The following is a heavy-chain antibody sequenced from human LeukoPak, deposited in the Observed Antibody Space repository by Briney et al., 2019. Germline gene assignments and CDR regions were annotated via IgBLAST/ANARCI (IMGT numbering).Heavy chain of an antibody. V-gene: IGHV3-48*01. Sequence: GGSLRLSCAASGFSFYTYSMDWVRQAPGKGLEWVSYISSSTTTMLYADSVKGRFTISRDNAKNSLYLQMDSLRAEDTAVYYCARGRHYYDSSVNKGADYWGQGTLVTVSS. CDR1: GFSFYTYS. CDR3: ARGRHYYDSSVNKGADY. D-gene: IGHD3-22*01. J-gene: IGHJ4*02. CDR2: ISSSTTTM.